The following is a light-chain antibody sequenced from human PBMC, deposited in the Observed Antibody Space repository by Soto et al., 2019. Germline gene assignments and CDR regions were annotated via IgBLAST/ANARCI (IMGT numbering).Light chain of an antibody. Sequence: QSVLTQPPSVSGAPGQRVTISCTGSTSNIEAGYEVHWYQHLPGKAPKLLIYGNTNRPSGVPDRFSGSRSGTSASLAITGLQAEDEADYYCQSYDRSLSGSFFGTGTKLTVL. J-gene: IGLJ1*01. CDR1: TSNIEAGYE. CDR3: QSYDRSLSGSF. CDR2: GNT. V-gene: IGLV1-40*01.